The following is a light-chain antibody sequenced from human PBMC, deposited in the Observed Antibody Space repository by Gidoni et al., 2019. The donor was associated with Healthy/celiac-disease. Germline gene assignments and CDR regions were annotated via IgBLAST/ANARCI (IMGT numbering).Light chain of an antibody. V-gene: IGKV1-39*01. CDR2: AAS. CDR3: QQSYSTPW. CDR1: QSISSY. Sequence: IQITPSPSSLSASVGDRVTITCRASQSISSYLNWYQQKPGKAPKLLIYAASRLQSGGPSRFSGSGSGTDFTLTISSLQPEDFETYYCQQSYSTPWFGQGTKVEIK. J-gene: IGKJ1*01.